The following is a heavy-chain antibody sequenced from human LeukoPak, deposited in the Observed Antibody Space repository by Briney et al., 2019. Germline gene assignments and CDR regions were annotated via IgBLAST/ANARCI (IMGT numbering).Heavy chain of an antibody. Sequence: PGGSLRLSCAASGFTFSSSWMYWVRQAPEKGLLWVSRINSDGSTTTYADSVKGRFTISRDNAKNTLYLQMNSLRAEDTAVYYCARDPALWFGESLYDHAFDIWGQGTMVTVS. D-gene: IGHD3-10*01. V-gene: IGHV3-74*01. CDR3: ARDPALWFGESLYDHAFDI. J-gene: IGHJ3*02. CDR2: INSDGSTT. CDR1: GFTFSSSW.